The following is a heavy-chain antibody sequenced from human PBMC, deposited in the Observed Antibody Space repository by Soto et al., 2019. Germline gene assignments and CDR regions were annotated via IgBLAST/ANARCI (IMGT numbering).Heavy chain of an antibody. CDR1: GFTVSSNY. V-gene: IGHV3-53*05. CDR2: IYSGGST. CDR3: ARGSEQLVFDY. D-gene: IGHD6-6*01. J-gene: IGHJ4*02. Sequence: GGSLRLSCAASGFTVSSNYMSWVRQAPGKGLEWVSVIYSGGSTYYADSVKGRFTISRDNSKNTLCLQLNSLIAEDTAVYFRARGSEQLVFDYWGQGTLVTVSS.